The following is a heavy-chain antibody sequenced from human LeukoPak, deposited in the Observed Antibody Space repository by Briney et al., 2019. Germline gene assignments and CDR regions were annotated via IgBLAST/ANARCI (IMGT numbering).Heavy chain of an antibody. Sequence: PSETLSLTCTVSGGSISSYYWSWIRQPPGKGLEWIGYIYYSGSTNYNPSLKSRVTISVDMSKNQFSLKLSSVTAADTAVYYCARASNYYGSGSYYYTPDYWGQGTLVTVSS. CDR2: IYYSGST. D-gene: IGHD3-10*01. J-gene: IGHJ4*02. CDR3: ARASNYYGSGSYYYTPDY. V-gene: IGHV4-59*01. CDR1: GGSISSYY.